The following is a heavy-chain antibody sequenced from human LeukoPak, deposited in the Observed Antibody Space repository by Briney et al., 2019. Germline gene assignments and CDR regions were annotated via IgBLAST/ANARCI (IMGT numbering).Heavy chain of an antibody. Sequence: PSETLSLTCTVSGGPISSGGYYWSWIRQHPGKGLEWIGYIYYSGSTYYNPSLKSRVTISVDTSKNQFSLKLSSVTAADTAVYYCARDNGGSYYYWGQGTLVTVSS. J-gene: IGHJ4*02. V-gene: IGHV4-31*03. CDR1: GGPISSGGYY. CDR2: IYYSGST. CDR3: ARDNGGSYYY. D-gene: IGHD1-26*01.